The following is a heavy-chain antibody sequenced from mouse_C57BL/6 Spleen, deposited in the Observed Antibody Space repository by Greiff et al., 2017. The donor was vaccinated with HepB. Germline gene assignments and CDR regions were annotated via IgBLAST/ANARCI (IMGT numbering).Heavy chain of an antibody. Sequence: VQLQQPGAELVKPGASVKMSCKASGYTFTSYWITWVKQRPGQGLEWIGDIYPGSGSTNYNEKFKSKATLTVDTSSSTAYMQLSSLTSEDSAVYYCARWHYYGSSYDYYAMDYWGQGTSVTVSS. V-gene: IGHV1-55*01. CDR3: ARWHYYGSSYDYYAMDY. D-gene: IGHD1-1*01. CDR2: IYPGSGST. J-gene: IGHJ4*01. CDR1: GYTFTSYW.